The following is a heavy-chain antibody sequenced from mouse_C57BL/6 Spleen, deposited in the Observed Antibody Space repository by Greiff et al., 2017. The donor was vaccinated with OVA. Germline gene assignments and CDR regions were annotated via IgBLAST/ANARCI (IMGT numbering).Heavy chain of an antibody. Sequence: VQLQQSGAELVRPGTSVKVSCKASGYAFTNYLIEWVKQRPGQGLEWIGVINPGSGGTKYNEKFKGKATLTADKSSSTAYMQLSSLTSEDSAVYFCHSLRPGTAMDYWGQGTSVTVSS. V-gene: IGHV1-54*01. D-gene: IGHD2-12*01. J-gene: IGHJ4*01. CDR3: HSLRPGTAMDY. CDR1: GYAFTNYL. CDR2: INPGSGGT.